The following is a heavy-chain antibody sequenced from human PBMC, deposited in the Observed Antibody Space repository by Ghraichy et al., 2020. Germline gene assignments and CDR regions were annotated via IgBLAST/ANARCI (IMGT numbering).Heavy chain of an antibody. CDR2: ISGSGGST. D-gene: IGHD2-15*01. V-gene: IGHV3-23*01. J-gene: IGHJ4*02. CDR1: GFTFSSYA. Sequence: GGSLRLSCAASGFTFSSYAMSWVRQAPGKGLEWVSAISGSGGSTYYADSVKGRFTISRDNSKNTLYLQMNSLRAEDTAVYYCAKDRGRYCSGGSCYLDFDYWGQGTLVTVSS. CDR3: AKDRGRYCSGGSCYLDFDY.